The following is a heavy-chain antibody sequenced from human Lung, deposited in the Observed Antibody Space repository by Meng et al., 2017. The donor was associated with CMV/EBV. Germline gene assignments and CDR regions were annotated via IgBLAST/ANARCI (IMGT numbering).Heavy chain of an antibody. CDR1: GATFTTYT. Sequence: GATFTTYTISWVRQAPGQGFEWVGGITPVFGTTKYAQRFQDRVTLVTDKSTNTVYMEVNDLRSEDTAIYYCARHLCADNTCYTPLDNWGQGTLVTVSS. D-gene: IGHD2-8*01. CDR2: ITPVFGTT. CDR3: ARHLCADNTCYTPLDN. J-gene: IGHJ4*02. V-gene: IGHV1-69*05.